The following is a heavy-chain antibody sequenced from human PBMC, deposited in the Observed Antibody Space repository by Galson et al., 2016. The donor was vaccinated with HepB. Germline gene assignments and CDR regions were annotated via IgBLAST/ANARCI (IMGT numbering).Heavy chain of an antibody. J-gene: IGHJ4*02. V-gene: IGHV3-74*01. CDR3: ARGRKFQYFDY. CDR1: GFPFSDYW. CDR2: ISSDGSNK. Sequence: SLRLSCAASGFPFSDYWMDWVRQPPGKGLVWVARISSDGSNKASADSVRGRFTISRDNAKKTLYLQMNSLRAEDTAVYYCARGRKFQYFDYWGQGTLVTVSS. D-gene: IGHD2-21*01.